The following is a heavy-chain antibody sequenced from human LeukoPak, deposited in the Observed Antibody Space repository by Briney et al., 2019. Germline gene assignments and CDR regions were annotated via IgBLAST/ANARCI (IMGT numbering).Heavy chain of an antibody. CDR1: GGSISSSSYY. V-gene: IGHV4-39*07. D-gene: IGHD6-19*01. CDR2: IYYSGST. J-gene: IGHJ5*02. Sequence: PSETLSLTCTVSGGSISSSSYYWGWIRQPPGKGLEWIGSIYYSGSTYYNPSLKSRVTISVDTSKNQFSLKLSSVTAADTAVYYCARDGGLPVAGRRGNWFDPWGQGTLVTVS. CDR3: ARDGGLPVAGRRGNWFDP.